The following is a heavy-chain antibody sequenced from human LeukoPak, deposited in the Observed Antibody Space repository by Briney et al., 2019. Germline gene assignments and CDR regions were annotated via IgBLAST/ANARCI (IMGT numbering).Heavy chain of an antibody. V-gene: IGHV4-39*07. J-gene: IGHJ5*02. CDR1: GGSISSSSYY. D-gene: IGHD1-26*01. Sequence: SETLSLTCTVSGGSISSSSYYWGWIRQPPGKGLEWIGSIYYSGSTYYNPSLKSRVTISVDTSKNQFSLKLSSVTAADTAVYYCARDPGVGATHPNNWFDPWGQGTLVTVSS. CDR3: ARDPGVGATHPNNWFDP. CDR2: IYYSGST.